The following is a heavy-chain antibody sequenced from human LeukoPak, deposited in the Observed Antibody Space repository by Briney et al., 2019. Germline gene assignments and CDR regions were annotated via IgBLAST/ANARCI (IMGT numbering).Heavy chain of an antibody. CDR2: IKSKTDGGTT. D-gene: IGHD3-10*01. V-gene: IGHV3-15*01. CDR3: TTDWYGSGSYHKTDY. CDR1: GFTFSNAW. Sequence: GGSLRLSCAASGFTFSNAWMSWVRQAPGKGLEWVGRIKSKTDGGTTDYAAPVKGRFTISRDDSKNTLYLQMNSLKTEDTAVYYCTTDWYGSGSYHKTDYWAREPWSPSPQ. J-gene: IGHJ4*02.